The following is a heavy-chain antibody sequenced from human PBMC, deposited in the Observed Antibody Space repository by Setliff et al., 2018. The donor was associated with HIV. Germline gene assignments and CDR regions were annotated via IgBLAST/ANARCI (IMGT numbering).Heavy chain of an antibody. Sequence: KTSETLSLTCTVSGGSVNSGSFYWTWIRQLPGKGLEWIGNTYFDGTTNYNPSLKSRVAISLDTSKHQFSLQLTSVTGADTAVYYCAGRDNRYFDFWGQGVLVTVSS. CDR2: TYFDGTT. V-gene: IGHV4-31*03. CDR1: GGSVNSGSFY. J-gene: IGHJ4*02. D-gene: IGHD1-20*01. CDR3: AGRDNRYFDF.